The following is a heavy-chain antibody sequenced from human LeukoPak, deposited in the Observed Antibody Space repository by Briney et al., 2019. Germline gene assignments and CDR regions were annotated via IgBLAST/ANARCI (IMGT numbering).Heavy chain of an antibody. CDR2: FSHVGDS. CDR3: ARANIVVVPAAAGAEGFDY. Sequence: SETLFFTCTFSIASIVSYNGHGFRRSPGRDLRGLGYFSHVGDSKYNPSLKSRVTISVDTSKNQFSLKLSSVTAADTAVYYCARANIVVVPAAAGAEGFDYWGQGTLVTVSS. D-gene: IGHD2-2*01. CDR1: IASIVSYN. V-gene: IGHV4-4*08. J-gene: IGHJ4*02.